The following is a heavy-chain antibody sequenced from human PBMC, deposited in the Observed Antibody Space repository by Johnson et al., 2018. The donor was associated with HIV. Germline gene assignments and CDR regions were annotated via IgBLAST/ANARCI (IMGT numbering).Heavy chain of an antibody. CDR3: ARGNYYCSGSYGAFDI. Sequence: VQLVESGGGLKQPGGSQRLSCAASGFTFSSYDMHWVRQAPGKGLEWVSAIGTAGDTYYPGSVKGRFTISRENAKNSLYLQIKSLRAEDTALYYCARGNYYCSGSYGAFDIWGQGTMVTVSS. CDR1: GFTFSSYD. CDR2: IGTAGDT. J-gene: IGHJ3*02. D-gene: IGHD3-10*01. V-gene: IGHV3-13*01.